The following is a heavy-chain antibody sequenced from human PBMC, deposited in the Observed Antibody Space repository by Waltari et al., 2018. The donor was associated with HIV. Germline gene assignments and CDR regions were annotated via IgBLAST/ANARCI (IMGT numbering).Heavy chain of an antibody. V-gene: IGHV1-8*01. CDR2: MNPNSGNT. Sequence: QVQLVQSGAEVKKPGASVKVSCKASGYTFTSYDINWVRQATGQGLEWMGWMNPNSGNTGYPPKFQSRVTMTRNTSISTAYMERSSLRSEDTAVYYCARGRVQVRGAMYYFDYWGQGTLVTVSS. CDR3: ARGRVQVRGAMYYFDY. CDR1: GYTFTSYD. J-gene: IGHJ4*02. D-gene: IGHD3-10*01.